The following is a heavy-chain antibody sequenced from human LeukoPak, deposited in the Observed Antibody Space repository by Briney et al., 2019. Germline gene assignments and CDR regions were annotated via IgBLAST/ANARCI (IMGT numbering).Heavy chain of an antibody. CDR2: MNPNSGNT. D-gene: IGHD6-13*01. CDR1: GYTFTTYD. J-gene: IGHJ4*02. V-gene: IGHV1-8*01. Sequence: ASVKVSCKASGYTFTTYDLNWVRQATGQGLEWMGWMNPNSGNTGYAQKFQGRVTMTRDMSTSTVYMELSSLRSEDTAVYYCARKTYSSSWYYFDYWGQGTLVTVSS. CDR3: ARKTYSSSWYYFDY.